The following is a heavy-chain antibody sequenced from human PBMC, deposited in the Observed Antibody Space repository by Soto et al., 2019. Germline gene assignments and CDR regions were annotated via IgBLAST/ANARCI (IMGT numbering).Heavy chain of an antibody. CDR2: IYPGDSDT. Sequence: GESLKISCKGSGYSFTSYWIGWVRQMPGRGLEWMGIIYPGDSDTRYSPSFQGQVTISADKSISTAYLQWSSLKASDTAMYYCARYYYGSGSYYPDQADYWGQGTLVTVSS. CDR3: ARYYYGSGSYYPDQADY. D-gene: IGHD3-10*01. V-gene: IGHV5-51*01. J-gene: IGHJ4*02. CDR1: GYSFTSYW.